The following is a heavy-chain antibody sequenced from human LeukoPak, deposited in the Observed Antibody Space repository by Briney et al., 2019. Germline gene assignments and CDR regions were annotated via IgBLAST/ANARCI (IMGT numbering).Heavy chain of an antibody. J-gene: IGHJ4*02. CDR3: AKDRVAGEYFFDS. V-gene: IGHV1-69*13. CDR2: IIPIFGTA. Sequence: GASVKVSCKASGGTFSSYAISWVRQAPGQGLEWMGGIIPIFGTANYAQKFQGRVTITADESTSTAYMELSSLRSEDTAVYYCAKDRVAGEYFFDSWGQGTLVTVSS. D-gene: IGHD6-19*01. CDR1: GGTFSSYA.